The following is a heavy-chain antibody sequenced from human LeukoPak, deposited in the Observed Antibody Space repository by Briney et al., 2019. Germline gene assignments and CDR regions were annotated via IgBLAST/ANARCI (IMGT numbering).Heavy chain of an antibody. D-gene: IGHD5-12*01. CDR3: AKSGGDGGYSGSWKAFDY. Sequence: GGSLRLSCAASGFTFSSYAVNWVRQAPGKGLEWVSTVSGSGGGTYYADSVKGRFTISRDNSKNTLYLQMNSLRVEDTAVYYCAKSGGDGGYSGSWKAFDYWGQGTLVTVSS. CDR2: VSGSGGGT. J-gene: IGHJ4*02. V-gene: IGHV3-23*01. CDR1: GFTFSSYA.